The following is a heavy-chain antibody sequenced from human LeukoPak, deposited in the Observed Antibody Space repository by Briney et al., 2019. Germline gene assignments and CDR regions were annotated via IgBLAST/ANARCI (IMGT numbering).Heavy chain of an antibody. J-gene: IGHJ5*01. CDR3: ARAGYSSGWYEC. Sequence: ASVKVSCXASGYTFTGYYMHWVRQAPGQGLEWMGRINPNSGGTNYAQKFQGRVTMTRDTSISTAYMELSRLRSDDTAVYYCARAGYSSGWYECWGQGTLVTVSS. CDR1: GYTFTGYY. V-gene: IGHV1-2*06. CDR2: INPNSGGT. D-gene: IGHD6-19*01.